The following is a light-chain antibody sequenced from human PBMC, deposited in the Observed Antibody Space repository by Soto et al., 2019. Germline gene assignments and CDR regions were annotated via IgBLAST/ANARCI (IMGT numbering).Light chain of an antibody. CDR2: AVN. CDR3: SSDAGSNNLV. V-gene: IGLV2-8*01. CDR1: SSDVGNSNH. Sequence: QSALTQPPSASGSPGRSVTISCTGTSSDVGNSNHVSWYQQLPGKAPKLMIYAVNKRPSGVPDRFSGSKSGNTASLTVSGLHLEDEGDYYCSSDAGSNNLVFGGGTKLTVL. J-gene: IGLJ2*01.